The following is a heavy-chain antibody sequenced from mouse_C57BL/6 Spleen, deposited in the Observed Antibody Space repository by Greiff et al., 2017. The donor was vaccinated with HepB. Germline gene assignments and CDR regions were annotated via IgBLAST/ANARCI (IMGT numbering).Heavy chain of an antibody. Sequence: QVQLKQSGAELVRPGTSVKVSCKASGYAFTNYLIEWVKQRPGQGLEWIGVINPGSGGTNYNEKFKGKATLTADKSSSTAYMQLSSLTSEDSAVYFCARFITTVVAHDYWGQGTTLTVSS. D-gene: IGHD1-1*01. CDR1: GYAFTNYL. CDR2: INPGSGGT. V-gene: IGHV1-54*01. CDR3: ARFITTVVAHDY. J-gene: IGHJ2*01.